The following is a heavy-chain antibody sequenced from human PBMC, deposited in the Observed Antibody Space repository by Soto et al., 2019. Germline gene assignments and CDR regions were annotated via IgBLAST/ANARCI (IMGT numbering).Heavy chain of an antibody. J-gene: IGHJ4*02. V-gene: IGHV4-30-4*01. D-gene: IGHD1-26*01. CDR1: GGSIRNGDYY. Sequence: TLSLTCTVSGGSIRNGDYYWGWIRQPPGKGLEWIGYVYYSGTTYSHPSLNSRVSISVDTSENQFSLRLTSVTAADPAVYYCVTVNLVGAAYYFDYWGPGTLVTVSS. CDR3: VTVNLVGAAYYFDY. CDR2: VYYSGTT.